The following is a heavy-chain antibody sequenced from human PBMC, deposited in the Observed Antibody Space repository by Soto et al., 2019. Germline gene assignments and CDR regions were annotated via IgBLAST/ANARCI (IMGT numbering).Heavy chain of an antibody. D-gene: IGHD6-19*01. CDR3: ARQTTGWFGMDV. J-gene: IGHJ6*02. Sequence: PGGSLKISCKGAGYSFTDYWIGWVRQMPGKGLEWMGIIYPGDSGARYSPSFQGQVSISADKSVNTAYLQWGSLKASDTAMYCCARQTTGWFGMDVWGQGTTVTVS. CDR1: GYSFTDYW. CDR2: IYPGDSGA. V-gene: IGHV5-51*01.